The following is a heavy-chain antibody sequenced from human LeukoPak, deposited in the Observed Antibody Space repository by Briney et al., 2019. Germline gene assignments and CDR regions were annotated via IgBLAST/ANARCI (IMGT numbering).Heavy chain of an antibody. Sequence: GGSLRLSCAASGFTFSSYSMNWVRQAPGKGLEWVSSISSSSSYIYYADSVKGRFTISRDNAKNSLYLQMNSLRAEDTAVYYCAGCITGTTYFDYWGQGTLVTVSS. V-gene: IGHV3-21*01. CDR1: GFTFSSYS. CDR3: AGCITGTTYFDY. CDR2: ISSSSSYI. J-gene: IGHJ4*02. D-gene: IGHD1-7*01.